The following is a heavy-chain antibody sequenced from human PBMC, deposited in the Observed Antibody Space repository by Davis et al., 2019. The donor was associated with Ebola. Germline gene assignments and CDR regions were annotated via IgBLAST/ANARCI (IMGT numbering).Heavy chain of an antibody. Sequence: GGSLRLSCAASGFTFSTYGMHWVRQGPGKGLKWVAVISYDGSNKYYAASVKGRFTISRDNSKNTLYLQMNSLRAEDTAVYYCASEPSIVVVVAVDYWGQGTLVTVSS. J-gene: IGHJ4*02. CDR2: ISYDGSNK. CDR3: ASEPSIVVVVAVDY. D-gene: IGHD2-15*01. V-gene: IGHV3-30*03. CDR1: GFTFSTYG.